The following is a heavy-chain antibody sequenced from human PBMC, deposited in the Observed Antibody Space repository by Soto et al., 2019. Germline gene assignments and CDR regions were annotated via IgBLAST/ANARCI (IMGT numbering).Heavy chain of an antibody. J-gene: IGHJ5*02. CDR1: GFSFSNFA. CDR3: ARSEGSDGVVWFDT. V-gene: IGHV3-23*01. D-gene: IGHD3-10*01. Sequence: EVQLLQSGGDLVQPGGSLRVSCVASGFSFSNFAMSWVRQAPGKGLEWVSGIRGSGAESHYTDSVRGRFTISRDNSKNLVYLVMHSLNVGVTAVYYCARSEGSDGVVWFDTWGQGTLVTVSS. CDR2: IRGSGAES.